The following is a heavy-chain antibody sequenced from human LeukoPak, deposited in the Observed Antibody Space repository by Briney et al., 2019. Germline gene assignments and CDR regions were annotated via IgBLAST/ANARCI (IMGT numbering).Heavy chain of an antibody. J-gene: IGHJ4*02. V-gene: IGHV3-9*01. Sequence: PGGSLRLSCAASGFTFDDYAMHWVRQAPRKGLEWVSGISWNSGSIGYADSVKGRFTISRDNAKNSLYLQMNSLRAEDTALYYRAKDDGGNSPFDYWGQGTLVTVSS. CDR1: GFTFDDYA. D-gene: IGHD4-23*01. CDR2: ISWNSGSI. CDR3: AKDDGGNSPFDY.